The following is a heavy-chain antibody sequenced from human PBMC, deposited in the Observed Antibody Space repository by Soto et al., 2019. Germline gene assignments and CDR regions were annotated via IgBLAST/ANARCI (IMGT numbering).Heavy chain of an antibody. CDR3: ASRKGDFWSGYLFDY. V-gene: IGHV3-21*01. CDR2: ISSSSSYI. Sequence: GGSLRLSCAASGFTFSSYSMNWVRQAPGKGLEWVSSISSSSSYIYYADSVKGRFTISRDNAKNSLYLQMNSLRAEDTAVYYCASRKGDFWSGYLFDYWGQGTMVTVSS. D-gene: IGHD3-3*01. J-gene: IGHJ4*02. CDR1: GFTFSSYS.